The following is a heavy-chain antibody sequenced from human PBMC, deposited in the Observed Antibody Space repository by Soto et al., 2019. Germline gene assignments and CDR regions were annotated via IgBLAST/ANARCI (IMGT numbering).Heavy chain of an antibody. Sequence: EVQLLESGGGLVQPGGSLRLSCAASGFTFSSYAMSWVRQAPGKGLEWVSAISGSGGSTYYADSVKGRFTISRDNSKNTLYLQMNSLRAEDTAVYYCAYSPDYDFWSEVDYWGQGTLVTVSS. V-gene: IGHV3-23*01. CDR2: ISGSGGST. D-gene: IGHD3-3*01. CDR3: AYSPDYDFWSEVDY. J-gene: IGHJ4*02. CDR1: GFTFSSYA.